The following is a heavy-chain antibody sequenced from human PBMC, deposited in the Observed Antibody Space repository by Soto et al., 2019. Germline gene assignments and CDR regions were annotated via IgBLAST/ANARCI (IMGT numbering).Heavy chain of an antibody. V-gene: IGHV4-59*11. Sequence: QLQVSGPEVVKPSETLSLTCTVSGGSMSSHYWAWMRQSPGQGLEWIGYIYYSGSTKSNPSLHGRLTMSVDTSKSQFALNLRSVTVADTAVYYCATQRLGEFGSHFDHWGQGTLVSVSS. CDR2: IYYSGST. D-gene: IGHD3-10*01. J-gene: IGHJ4*02. CDR3: ATQRLGEFGSHFDH. CDR1: GGSMSSHY.